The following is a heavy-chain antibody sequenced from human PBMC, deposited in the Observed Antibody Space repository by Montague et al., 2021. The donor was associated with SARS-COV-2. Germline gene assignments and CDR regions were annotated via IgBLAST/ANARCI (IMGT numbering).Heavy chain of an antibody. V-gene: IGHV4-4*07. CDR2: ISSSGGI. CDR3: ARQYTGYNRRFDY. J-gene: IGHJ4*02. CDR1: GSISGYY. D-gene: IGHD5-12*01. Sequence: SETLSLTCTVSGSISGYYWTWIRQSAGKGLEWIARISSSGGIDYNASLKSRVTMSLDTSKIQLSLKLSSVTAADTAVYYCARQYTGYNRRFDYWGQGALVTVSP.